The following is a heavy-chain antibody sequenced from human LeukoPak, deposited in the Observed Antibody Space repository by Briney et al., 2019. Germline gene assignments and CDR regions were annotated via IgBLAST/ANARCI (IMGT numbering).Heavy chain of an antibody. J-gene: IGHJ4*02. Sequence: PGRSLRLSCAASGFTFSSYGMHWVRQAPGKGLEWVAVISYDGSNKYYADSVKGRPTISRDNSKNTLYLQMNSLRAEDTAVYYCAKSEGAYYFDYWGQGTLVTVSS. CDR1: GFTFSSYG. D-gene: IGHD3-16*01. V-gene: IGHV3-30*18. CDR2: ISYDGSNK. CDR3: AKSEGAYYFDY.